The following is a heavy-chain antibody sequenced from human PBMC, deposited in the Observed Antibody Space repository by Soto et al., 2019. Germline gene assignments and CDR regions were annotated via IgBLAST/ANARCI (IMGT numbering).Heavy chain of an antibody. Sequence: EVQLLESGGGSVQPGGSLRLSCAASGFTFSSYAMSWVRQAPGKGLEWVSGISGSGGSTYYVDSVKSRFTISRDNSKNTLYLQMNSLRAEDTAVYYCAKDFGYNYGYAAFDIWGQGTMVTVSS. CDR2: ISGSGGST. J-gene: IGHJ3*02. CDR1: GFTFSSYA. V-gene: IGHV3-23*01. D-gene: IGHD5-18*01. CDR3: AKDFGYNYGYAAFDI.